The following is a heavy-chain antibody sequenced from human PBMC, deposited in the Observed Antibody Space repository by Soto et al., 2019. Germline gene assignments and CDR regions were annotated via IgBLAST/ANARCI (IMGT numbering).Heavy chain of an antibody. CDR3: EAALFPYYDFWSGYLEHYGMDV. CDR1: GFTFTSSA. V-gene: IGHV1-58*01. CDR2: IVVGSGNT. D-gene: IGHD3-3*01. Sequence: KVSCKASGFTFTSSAVQWVRQARGQRLEWIGWIVVGSGNTNYAQKFQERVTINRDMSTSTAYMELSSLRSEDTAVYYCEAALFPYYDFWSGYLEHYGMDVWGQGNTVTVSS. J-gene: IGHJ6*02.